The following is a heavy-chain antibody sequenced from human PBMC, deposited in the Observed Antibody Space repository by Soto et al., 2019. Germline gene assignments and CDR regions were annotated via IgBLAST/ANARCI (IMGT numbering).Heavy chain of an antibody. CDR1: GGSISRSSYY. Sequence: QLQLQESGPGLVKPSETLSLTCTVSGGSISRSSYYWGWLRQPPGKGLEWIGSIYYSESTHYNPALKSQVTISVDTSKNQFSLKLSSVTAADTAVYYCATLWFGAADYWGKGTLVTFSS. D-gene: IGHD3-10*01. CDR3: ATLWFGAADY. V-gene: IGHV4-39*01. CDR2: IYYSEST. J-gene: IGHJ4*02.